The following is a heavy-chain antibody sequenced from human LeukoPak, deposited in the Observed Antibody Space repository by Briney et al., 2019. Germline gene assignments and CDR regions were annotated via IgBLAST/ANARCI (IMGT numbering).Heavy chain of an antibody. CDR1: GGSISSGSYY. CDR2: IYTSGST. V-gene: IGHV4-61*02. D-gene: IGHD2-2*01. Sequence: PSQTLSLTCTVSGGSISSGSYYWSWIRQPAGKGLEWIGRIYTSGSTNYNPSLKSRVTISVDTSKNQFSLKLSSVTAADTAVYYCAREGGYCSSTSCSYNWFDPWGQGTLVTVSS. CDR3: AREGGYCSSTSCSYNWFDP. J-gene: IGHJ5*02.